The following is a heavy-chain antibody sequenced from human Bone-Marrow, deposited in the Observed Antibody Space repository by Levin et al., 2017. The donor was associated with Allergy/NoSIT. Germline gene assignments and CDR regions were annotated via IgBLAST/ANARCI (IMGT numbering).Heavy chain of an antibody. D-gene: IGHD3-3*01. J-gene: IGHJ6*02. CDR3: ARDKYVDFGFMDV. Sequence: PGGSLRLSCAASGFTFSSYEMNWVRQAPGKGLEWVAYISITSGRIQYYADSVKGRFTISRDNAKNSLYLQMNGLRAEDTAVYYCARDKYVDFGFMDVWGQGTTVTVSS. V-gene: IGHV3-48*03. CDR2: ISITSGRIQ. CDR1: GFTFSSYE.